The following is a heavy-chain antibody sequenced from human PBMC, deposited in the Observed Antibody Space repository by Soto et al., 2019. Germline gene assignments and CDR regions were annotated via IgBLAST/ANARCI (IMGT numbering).Heavy chain of an antibody. V-gene: IGHV4-31*03. J-gene: IGHJ6*03. Sequence: SETLSLTCTVSGGSISSGGYYWSWIRQHPGKGLEWIGYTYYSGSTYYNPSLKSRVTISVDTSKNQFSLKLSSVTAADTAVYYCARGWSSGISDYYYYYYMDVWGKGTTVTVSS. CDR3: ARGWSSGISDYYYYYYMDV. CDR1: GGSISSGGYY. D-gene: IGHD2-15*01. CDR2: TYYSGST.